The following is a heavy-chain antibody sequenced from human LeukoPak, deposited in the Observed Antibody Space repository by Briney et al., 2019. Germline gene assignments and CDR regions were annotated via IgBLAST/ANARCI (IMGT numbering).Heavy chain of an antibody. J-gene: IGHJ4*02. V-gene: IGHV3-23*01. CDR1: GFTLSSYA. CDR3: ANLAWSCSGSYYELVDH. CDR2: IIASGGTT. D-gene: IGHD3-10*02. Sequence: GGSLRLSCAASGFTLSSYAMSWVREAPGKGLEWVSSIIASGGTTYYADSVKGRVTISRDNSKSTLYLQMNRLRAEDTAVYYCANLAWSCSGSYYELVDHWGQGTLVTVSS.